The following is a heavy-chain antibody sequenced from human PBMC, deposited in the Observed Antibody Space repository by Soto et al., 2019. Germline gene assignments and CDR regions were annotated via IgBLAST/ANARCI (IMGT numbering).Heavy chain of an antibody. J-gene: IGHJ1*01. CDR3: ARSAIAAADAEYFQH. CDR1: GGSISSGGYY. V-gene: IGHV4-31*03. D-gene: IGHD6-13*01. Sequence: QVQLQESGPGLVKPSQTLSLTCTVSGGSISSGGYYWSWIRQHPGKGLEWIGYIYYSGSTYYNPSLKSRVTISVDTSKNQYSLKLSSVTAADTAVYYCARSAIAAADAEYFQHWGQGTLVTVSS. CDR2: IYYSGST.